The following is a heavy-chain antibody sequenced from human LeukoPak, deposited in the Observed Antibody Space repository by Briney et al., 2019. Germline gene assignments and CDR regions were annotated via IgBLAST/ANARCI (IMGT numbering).Heavy chain of an antibody. V-gene: IGHV3-23*01. D-gene: IGHD3-22*01. CDR3: AKGSYYDSSGSFYFDY. CDR1: GFTFSSYA. CDR2: ISGSGDNT. Sequence: PGGSLRLSCAASGFTFSSYAMSWVRQAPGKGLEWVSGISGSGDNTYYGDSVKGRFTISRDNSKNTLYVHVNSLGTEDTAAYYCAKGSYYDSSGSFYFDYWGQGTLVTVSS. J-gene: IGHJ4*02.